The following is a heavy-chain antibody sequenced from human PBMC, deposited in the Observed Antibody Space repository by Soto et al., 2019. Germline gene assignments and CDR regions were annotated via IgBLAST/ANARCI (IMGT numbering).Heavy chain of an antibody. CDR3: ACVIGTAVTGRYS. J-gene: IGHJ4*02. V-gene: IGHV3-21*01. Sequence: GRSLRVSCAASGFTFISYSMNWVRQAPGKGLEWVSSISSSSSYIYYADSVKGRFTISRDNSKNSLYLQMNSLRAEDTAVYYCACVIGTAVTGRYSWGQGTLVTVSS. CDR1: GFTFISYS. CDR2: ISSSSSYI. D-gene: IGHD1-26*01.